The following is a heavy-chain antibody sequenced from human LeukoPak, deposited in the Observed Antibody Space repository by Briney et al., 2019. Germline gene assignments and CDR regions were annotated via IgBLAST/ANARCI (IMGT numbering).Heavy chain of an antibody. CDR1: AYPFTIYD. CDR3: ARGSIITFGGVRHYGMDV. V-gene: IGHV1-8*01. Sequence: ASVTVSCKASAYPFTIYDINWVRQAPGQGLEWIGWMNPNSGGTVYAQKFQGRVSMTRDTSISTAYMELSSLRSEDTAVYYCARGSIITFGGVRHYGMDVWGQGTTVTVSS. CDR2: MNPNSGGT. J-gene: IGHJ6*02. D-gene: IGHD3-16*01.